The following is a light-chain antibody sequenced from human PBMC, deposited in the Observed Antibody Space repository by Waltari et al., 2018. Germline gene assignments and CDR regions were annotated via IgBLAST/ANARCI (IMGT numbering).Light chain of an antibody. CDR1: QSLVHSDGNTH. J-gene: IGKJ2*01. CDR2: RVS. CDR3: MQGTHWPYT. Sequence: DVVMTQSPLSLPVPLGQAASTSANSSQSLVHSDGNTHLNWFLQRPGQSPRRLIYRVSKRESWVPDRLSGSGSGTYFTRKISRVEAEDVGVYYCMQGTHWPYTLGQGTKLDIK. V-gene: IGKV2-30*02.